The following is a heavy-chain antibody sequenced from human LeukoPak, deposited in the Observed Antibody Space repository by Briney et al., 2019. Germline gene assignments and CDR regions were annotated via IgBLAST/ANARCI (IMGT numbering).Heavy chain of an antibody. J-gene: IGHJ4*02. CDR1: GSRFTNYW. CDR3: ARRRDLYSGSYHPFDY. CDR2: IYSGDSET. D-gene: IGHD1-26*01. Sequence: GESLQISFKGSGSRFTNYWIGWVRPMPGKGLEWMGIIYSGDSETRYSPSFQGQVTISADKSISTAYLQWSSLKASDTAMYYCARRRDLYSGSYHPFDYWGQGTLVTASS. V-gene: IGHV5-51*01.